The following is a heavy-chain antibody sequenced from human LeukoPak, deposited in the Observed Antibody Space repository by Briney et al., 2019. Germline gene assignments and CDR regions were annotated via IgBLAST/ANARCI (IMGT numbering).Heavy chain of an antibody. D-gene: IGHD3-3*01. CDR3: ARGSRITIFGVVIHRDNWFDP. CDR2: INPNSGGT. Sequence: ASVKVSCKASGYTFTGYYMHWVRQAPGQGLEWMGWINPNSGGTNYAQKFQGRVTMTRDMSISTAYMELSRLRSDDTAVYYCARGSRITIFGVVIHRDNWFDPWGQGTLVTVSS. CDR1: GYTFTGYY. J-gene: IGHJ5*02. V-gene: IGHV1-2*02.